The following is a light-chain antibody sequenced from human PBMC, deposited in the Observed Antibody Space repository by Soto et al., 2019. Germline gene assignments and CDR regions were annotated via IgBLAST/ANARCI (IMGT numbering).Light chain of an antibody. CDR3: QAWDSSTVV. V-gene: IGLV3-1*01. J-gene: IGLJ2*01. Sequence: SSELTQSPSVSVSPGQTASITCSGDKLGDKYAFWYQQKPGQSPVLVIYEDRKRPSGIPERFSGSNSGNTATLTISGAQAMDEADYYCQAWDSSTVVFGGGTKLTVL. CDR1: KLGDKY. CDR2: EDR.